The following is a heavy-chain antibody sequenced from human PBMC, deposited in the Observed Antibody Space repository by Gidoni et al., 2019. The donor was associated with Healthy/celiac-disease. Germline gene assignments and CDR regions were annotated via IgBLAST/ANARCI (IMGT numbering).Heavy chain of an antibody. Sequence: EVQLVESGGGLVKPGGSLRLSCAASGFPFINAWMSWVRQAPGKGLEWVGRIKSKTDGGTTDYAAPVKGRFTISRDDSKNTLYLQMNSLKTEDTAVYYCTTVHVEGRDIVATIVGRFDYWGQGTLVTVSS. V-gene: IGHV3-15*01. CDR1: GFPFINAW. CDR3: TTVHVEGRDIVATIVGRFDY. D-gene: IGHD5-12*01. J-gene: IGHJ4*02. CDR2: IKSKTDGGTT.